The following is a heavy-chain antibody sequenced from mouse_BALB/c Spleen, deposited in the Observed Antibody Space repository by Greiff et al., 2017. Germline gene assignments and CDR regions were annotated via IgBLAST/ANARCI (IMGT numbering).Heavy chain of an antibody. Sequence: EVQLQESGGGLVKPGGSLKLSCAASGFTFSDYYMYWVRQTPEKRLEWVATISDGGSYTYYPDSVKGRFTISRDNAKNNLYLQMSSLKSEDTAMYYCARDDGDWGQGTLVTVSA. D-gene: IGHD2-3*01. CDR3: ARDDGD. CDR1: GFTFSDYY. CDR2: ISDGGSYT. J-gene: IGHJ3*01. V-gene: IGHV5-4*02.